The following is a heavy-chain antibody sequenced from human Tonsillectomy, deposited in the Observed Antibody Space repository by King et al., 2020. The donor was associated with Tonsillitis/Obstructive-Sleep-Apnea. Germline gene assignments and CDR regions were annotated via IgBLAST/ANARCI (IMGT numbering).Heavy chain of an antibody. CDR1: GFPFSSYW. Sequence: VQLVESGGGLVQPGGSLRLSCAASGFPFSSYWMYWVRQAPGKGLVWVSRINSDGSSTSYADSVKGRFTISRDNAKNTLYLQMNSLRAEDTAVYHCARDIETYYDILTGTGDLDYWGQGTLVTVSS. V-gene: IGHV3-74*01. J-gene: IGHJ4*02. CDR2: INSDGSST. CDR3: ARDIETYYDILTGTGDLDY. D-gene: IGHD3-9*01.